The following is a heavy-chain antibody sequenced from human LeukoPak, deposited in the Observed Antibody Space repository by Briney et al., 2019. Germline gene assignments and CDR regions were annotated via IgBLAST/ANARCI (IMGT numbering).Heavy chain of an antibody. CDR3: ATASYYETSGFKSYWYFDI. CDR1: GLSFSDFA. CDR2: INYDNRTI. Sequence: GGSLRLSCGASGLSFSDFAMNWVRQAPGKGLEWISYINYDNRTIYYADSVKGRFTISRDNAKKSVFLQVKSLRAEDTAVYYCATASYYETSGFKSYWYFDIWGRGTLVTVFS. D-gene: IGHD3-22*01. V-gene: IGHV3-48*01. J-gene: IGHJ2*01.